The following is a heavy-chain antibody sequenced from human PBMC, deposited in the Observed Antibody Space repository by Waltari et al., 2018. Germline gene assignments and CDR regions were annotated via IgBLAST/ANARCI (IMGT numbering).Heavy chain of an antibody. J-gene: IGHJ6*02. D-gene: IGHD3-10*01. CDR2: IYHSGRT. Sequence: QVQLQESGPGLVKPSETLSLTCAVSGYSISSGYYWGWIRQPPGKGLEWIGSIYHSGRTYYNPSLKSRVTISVDTSKNQFSLKLSSVTAADTAVYYCARRGYGMDVWGQGTTVTVSS. CDR1: GYSISSGYY. V-gene: IGHV4-38-2*01. CDR3: ARRGYGMDV.